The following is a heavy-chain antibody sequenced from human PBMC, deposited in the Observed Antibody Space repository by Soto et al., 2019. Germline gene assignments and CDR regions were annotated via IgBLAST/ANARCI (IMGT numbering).Heavy chain of an antibody. V-gene: IGHV1-8*01. CDR2: MNPNSGNT. CDR1: GYTFSSYD. Sequence: GASVKVSCKASGYTFSSYDINWVRQATGQGLEWMGWMNPNSGNTGYAQKFQGRVTMTRNTSISTAYMELSSLRSEDTAVYYCARGIKIFGVVPGWGQGALVTVSS. D-gene: IGHD3-3*01. CDR3: ARGIKIFGVVPG. J-gene: IGHJ4*02.